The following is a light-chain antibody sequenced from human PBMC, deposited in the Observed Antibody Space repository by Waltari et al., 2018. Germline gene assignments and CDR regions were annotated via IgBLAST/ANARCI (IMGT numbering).Light chain of an antibody. J-gene: IGLJ2*01. V-gene: IGLV3-21*02. Sequence: SYVLTQPPSFSVAPGGTATLTCGADHIGTERVHWYQQTPGQAPVLVVYDNTARPSGVPERFSGSKSENTATLTISRVEAGDQADYYCQVWDYNSNHVLFGGGTKVTVL. CDR3: QVWDYNSNHVL. CDR2: DNT. CDR1: HIGTER.